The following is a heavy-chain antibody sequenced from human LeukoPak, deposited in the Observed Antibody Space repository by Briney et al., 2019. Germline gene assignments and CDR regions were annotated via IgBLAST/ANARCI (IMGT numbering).Heavy chain of an antibody. CDR3: AREDVMVRGVMTFDY. Sequence: AASVKVSCKASGYTFTNYYMHWVRQAPGQGLEWMGWINPNSGGTNYAQKLQGRVTMTTDTSTSTAYMELRSLRSDDTAVYYCAREDVMVRGVMTFDYWGQGTLVTVSS. J-gene: IGHJ4*02. D-gene: IGHD3-10*01. CDR2: INPNSGGT. V-gene: IGHV1-2*02. CDR1: GYTFTNYY.